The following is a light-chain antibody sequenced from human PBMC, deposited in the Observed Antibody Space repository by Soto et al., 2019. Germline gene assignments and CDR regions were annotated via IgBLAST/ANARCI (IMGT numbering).Light chain of an antibody. CDR1: QTVSNNY. J-gene: IGKJ5*01. CDR2: GAS. V-gene: IGKV3-20*01. CDR3: QQYGVLPTT. Sequence: ETVLTQSPGTLSLSPGDRATLSCRASQTVSNNYLAWCQQKPGQAPRVIMYGASRRATGIPDRFSGGGSGTDFTLTISRLEPEDFAVYFCQQYGVLPTTFGQGTRLEIK.